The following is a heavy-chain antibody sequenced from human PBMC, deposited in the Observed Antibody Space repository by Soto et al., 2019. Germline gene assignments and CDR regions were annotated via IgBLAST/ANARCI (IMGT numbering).Heavy chain of an antibody. CDR2: IRGNGATI. CDR3: AKARPLYYYDSSGYPFRY. Sequence: PGGSLRLSCAASGFRFSNYGMSWVRQAPGKGLEWVSTIRGNGATIRYGDSVKGRFTVSRDNSKNTLYLQMNSLRAEDTAVYYCAKARPLYYYDSSGYPFRYWGQGTLVTVSS. J-gene: IGHJ1*01. CDR1: GFRFSNYG. V-gene: IGHV3-23*01. D-gene: IGHD3-22*01.